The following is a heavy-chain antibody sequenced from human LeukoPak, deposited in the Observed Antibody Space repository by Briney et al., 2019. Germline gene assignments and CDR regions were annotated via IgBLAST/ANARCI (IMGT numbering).Heavy chain of an antibody. V-gene: IGHV3-21*01. J-gene: IGHJ5*02. D-gene: IGHD3-10*01. CDR1: GFTFSSYS. CDR3: ARDYYGSGSYYNVDWFDP. Sequence: GGSLRLSCAASGFTFSSYSMNWVRQAPGKGLEWGSSISSSSSYIYYTDSVKGRFTISRDNAKNSLYLQMNSLRAEDTAVYYCARDYYGSGSYYNVDWFDPWGQGTLVTVSS. CDR2: ISSSSSYI.